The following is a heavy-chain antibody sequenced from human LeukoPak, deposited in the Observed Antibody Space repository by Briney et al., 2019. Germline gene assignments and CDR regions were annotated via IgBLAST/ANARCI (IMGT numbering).Heavy chain of an antibody. D-gene: IGHD4-23*01. J-gene: IGHJ6*03. CDR1: GYTFTSYG. CDR3: ARVTYYGGQKYYYYYYYMDV. Sequence: ASVKVSCKASGYTFTSYGISWVRQAPGQGLEWMGWISAYNGNTNYAQKLQGRATMTTDTSTSTAYMELRSLRSDDTAVYYCARVTYYGGQKYYYYYYYMDVWGKGTTVTVSS. CDR2: ISAYNGNT. V-gene: IGHV1-18*01.